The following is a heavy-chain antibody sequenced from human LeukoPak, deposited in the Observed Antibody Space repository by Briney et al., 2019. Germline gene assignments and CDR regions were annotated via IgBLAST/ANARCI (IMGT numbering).Heavy chain of an antibody. V-gene: IGHV1-8*03. Sequence: ASVKVSCKASGYTFTNYHINWVRQATAQGPEWMGWMNPNNGDSGYAQKFQGRVTITRDTSISTSYMELRSLRSDDTAVYFCARTTSFTASGYDYWGQGTLVTVSS. CDR2: MNPNNGDS. CDR1: GYTFTNYH. CDR3: ARTTSFTASGYDY. D-gene: IGHD6-25*01. J-gene: IGHJ4*02.